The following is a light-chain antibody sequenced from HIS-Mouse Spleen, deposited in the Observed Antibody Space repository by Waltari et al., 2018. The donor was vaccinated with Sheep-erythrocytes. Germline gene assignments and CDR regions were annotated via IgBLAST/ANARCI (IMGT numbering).Light chain of an antibody. CDR1: QGISSW. CDR2: AAS. V-gene: IGKV1-12*01. CDR3: MQALQTPA. J-gene: IGKJ1*01. Sequence: DIQMTQSPSSVSASVGDRVTITCRASQGISSWLAWYQQKPGKAPKLLIYAASSLQSGVPSRFSGSGSGTDFTLKISRVEAEDVGVYYCMQALQTPAFGQGTKVEIK.